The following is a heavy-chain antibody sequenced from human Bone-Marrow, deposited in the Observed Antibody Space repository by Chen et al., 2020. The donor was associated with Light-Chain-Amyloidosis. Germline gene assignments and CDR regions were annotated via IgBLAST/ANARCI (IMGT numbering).Heavy chain of an antibody. V-gene: IGHV4-39*01. CDR3: ARYYDFWSGYPYYYYYGMDV. CDR1: GGSLSSSSYY. CDR2: IYYSGST. D-gene: IGHD3-3*01. J-gene: IGHJ6*02. Sequence: QLQLQESGPGLVKPSEALSLPRPVPGGSLSSSSYYWGLIRQPPGKGLEWIGSIYYSGSTYYNPSLKSRVTISVDTSKNQFSLKLSSVTAADTAVYYCARYYDFWSGYPYYYYYGMDVWGQGTTVTVSS.